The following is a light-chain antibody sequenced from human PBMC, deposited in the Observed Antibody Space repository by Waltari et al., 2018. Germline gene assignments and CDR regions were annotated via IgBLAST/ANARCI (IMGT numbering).Light chain of an antibody. V-gene: IGKV1-9*01. CDR2: AAS. CDR3: QQLNSYPL. J-gene: IGKJ5*01. Sequence: DIQLTQSPSFLSVSVGDRVTITCRASQGISSYLAWYQQKPGKAPKLLIYAASTLQSGVPSRFSGSGSGTEFTLTISSLQPEDFATYYCQQLNSYPLFGQGTRLEIK. CDR1: QGISSY.